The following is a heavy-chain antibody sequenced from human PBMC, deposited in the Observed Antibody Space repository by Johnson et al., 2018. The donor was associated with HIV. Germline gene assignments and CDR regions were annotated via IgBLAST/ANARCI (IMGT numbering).Heavy chain of an antibody. CDR3: AKRVPSKQLVDAFDI. CDR1: GFTVSSNY. CDR2: ISYDGSNK. Sequence: QVQLVESGGGLVQPGGSLRLSCAASGFTVSSNYLSWVRQAPGKGLEWVAVISYDGSNKYYADSVKGRFTISRDNSKNTLYLQMNSLRAEDTAVYYCAKRVPSKQLVDAFDIWGQGTMVTVSS. V-gene: IGHV3-30*18. D-gene: IGHD6-6*01. J-gene: IGHJ3*02.